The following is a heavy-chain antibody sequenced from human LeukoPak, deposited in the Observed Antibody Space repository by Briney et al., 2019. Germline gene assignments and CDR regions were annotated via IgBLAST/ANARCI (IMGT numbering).Heavy chain of an antibody. CDR3: ARTPTNYYDSSGYMDY. J-gene: IGHJ4*02. Sequence: SETLSLTCAVSGYSISSGYYWGWIRQPPGKGLEWIGSIYHSGSTNYNPSLKSRVTISVDTSKNQFSLKLSSVTAADTAVYYCARTPTNYYDSSGYMDYWGQGTLVTVSS. D-gene: IGHD3-22*01. CDR2: IYHSGST. CDR1: GYSISSGYY. V-gene: IGHV4-38-2*01.